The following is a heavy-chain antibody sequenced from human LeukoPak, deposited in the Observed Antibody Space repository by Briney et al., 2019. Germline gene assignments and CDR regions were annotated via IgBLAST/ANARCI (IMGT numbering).Heavy chain of an antibody. D-gene: IGHD3-22*01. J-gene: IGHJ3*02. CDR2: ISYSGST. CDR1: GGSISSYY. Sequence: SETLSLTCTVSGGSISSYYWSWIRQPPGKGLEWIGYISYSGSTNYNPFLKSRVTISVDTSKNQFSLKLSSVTAADTAVYYCARFDSRTYRDGFDIWGQGTMVTVSS. CDR3: ARFDSRTYRDGFDI. V-gene: IGHV4-59*01.